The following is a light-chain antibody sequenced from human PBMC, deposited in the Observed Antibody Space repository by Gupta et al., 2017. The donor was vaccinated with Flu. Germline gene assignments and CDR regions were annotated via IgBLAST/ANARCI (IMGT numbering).Light chain of an antibody. J-gene: IGLJ3*02. V-gene: IGLV3-25*03. Sequence: GQTTRITCSGDALRKQYAYWYHQKPGQAPVLVLYTDSERHSGIPERFSGSSSGTTVTLTISGVQAEDEADYYCQSADSSGTYWVFGGGTKLTVL. CDR3: QSADSSGTYWV. CDR2: TDS. CDR1: ALRKQY.